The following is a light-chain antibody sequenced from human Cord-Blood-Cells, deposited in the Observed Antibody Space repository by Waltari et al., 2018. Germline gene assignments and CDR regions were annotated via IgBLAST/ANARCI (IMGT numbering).Light chain of an antibody. CDR3: CSYAGSVV. CDR2: EGS. J-gene: IGLJ2*01. Sequence: QSALTQPASVSGSPGQSITIPCTGTSRDVGSYNLVSWYQRHPGKAPKLMIYEGSKRPSGVSNRFSGSKSGNTASLTISGLQAEDEADYYCCSYAGSVVFGGGTKLTVL. V-gene: IGLV2-23*01. CDR1: SRDVGSYNL.